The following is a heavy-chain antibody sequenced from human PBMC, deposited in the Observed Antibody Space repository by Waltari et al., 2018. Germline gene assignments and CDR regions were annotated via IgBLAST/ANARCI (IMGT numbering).Heavy chain of an antibody. D-gene: IGHD2-21*02. V-gene: IGHV3-23*04. CDR2: ISGSGGST. Sequence: EVQLVESGGGLVQPGGSLSLPCAASAFTVSSHYISWVRQAPGKGLEWVSAISGSGGSTYYADSVKGRFTISRDNSKNTLYLQMNSLRAEDTAVYYCAKGRWIVVVTETWGQGTLVTVSS. CDR3: AKGRWIVVVTET. CDR1: AFTVSSHY. J-gene: IGHJ5*02.